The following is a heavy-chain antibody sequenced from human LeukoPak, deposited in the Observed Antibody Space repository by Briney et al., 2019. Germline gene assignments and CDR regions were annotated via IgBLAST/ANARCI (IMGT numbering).Heavy chain of an antibody. V-gene: IGHV1-69*13. D-gene: IGHD3-22*01. Sequence: GASVKVSCKASGGTFSSYATSWVRQAPGQGLEWMGGIIPIFGTANYAQKFQGRVTITADESTSTAYMAVSSLRSEDRAVNYYPRDVSPYDYYDSSGYYSIFDYWGQGTLVTVSS. CDR2: IIPIFGTA. J-gene: IGHJ4*02. CDR1: GGTFSSYA. CDR3: PRDVSPYDYYDSSGYYSIFDY.